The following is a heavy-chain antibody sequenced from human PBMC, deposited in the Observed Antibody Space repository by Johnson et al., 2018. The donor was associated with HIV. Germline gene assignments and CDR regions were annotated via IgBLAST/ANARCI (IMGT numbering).Heavy chain of an antibody. J-gene: IGHJ3*02. V-gene: IGHV3-30*02. D-gene: IGHD3-22*01. CDR1: GFAVCGYY. CDR2: IRFDGSHK. Sequence: QVQLVESGGGLVQPGGSVRLSCVASGFAVCGYYMSWVRQAPGKGLEWVAFIRFDGSHKYYADSVKGRFTISRDNSKKTVYLQMNSLGAEDTAVYYCAKETRDSRSAFDIWGQGTMVTVSS. CDR3: AKETRDSRSAFDI.